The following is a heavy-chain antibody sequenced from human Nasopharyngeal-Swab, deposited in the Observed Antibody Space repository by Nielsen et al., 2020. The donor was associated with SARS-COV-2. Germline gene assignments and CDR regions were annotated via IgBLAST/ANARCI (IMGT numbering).Heavy chain of an antibody. CDR3: ARVYCTNGVCYGLDYYYYYGTDV. V-gene: IGHV7-4-1*02. CDR2: INTNTGNP. D-gene: IGHD2-8*01. J-gene: IGHJ6*02. Sequence: WVRQAPGQGLEWMGRINTNTGNPTYAQGFTGRFVFPLDTSVSTAYLQISSLKAEDTAVYYCARVYCTNGVCYGLDYYYYYGTDVWGQGTTVTVSS.